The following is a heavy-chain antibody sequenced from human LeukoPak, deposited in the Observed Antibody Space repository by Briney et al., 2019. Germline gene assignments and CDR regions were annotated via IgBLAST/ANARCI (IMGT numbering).Heavy chain of an antibody. CDR1: GFAFSDYF. J-gene: IGHJ4*02. CDR3: ARDWLGYCSGGSCYAELPFDY. CDR2: IKQDGSEK. V-gene: IGHV3-7*05. Sequence: PGGSLRLSCAASGFAFSDYFMSWIRQAPGKGLEWVANIKQDGSEKYYVDSVKGRFTISRDNAKNSLYLQMNSLRAEDTAVYYCARDWLGYCSGGSCYAELPFDYWGQGTLVTVSS. D-gene: IGHD2-15*01.